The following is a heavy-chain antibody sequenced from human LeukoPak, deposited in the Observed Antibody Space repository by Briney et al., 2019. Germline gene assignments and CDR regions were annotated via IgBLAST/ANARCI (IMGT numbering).Heavy chain of an antibody. CDR1: GFTFSAYA. CDR2: ISSSSSNI. J-gene: IGHJ4*02. V-gene: IGHV3-48*02. D-gene: IGHD3-10*01. Sequence: GGSLRLSCAASGFTFSAYAMNWVRQAPGKGLEWASYISSSSSNIYYAASVKGRFTISRDNAKNSLYLQMNSLRDEDTAVYYCARGDGWFGELLNFDYWGQGTLVTVSS. CDR3: ARGDGWFGELLNFDY.